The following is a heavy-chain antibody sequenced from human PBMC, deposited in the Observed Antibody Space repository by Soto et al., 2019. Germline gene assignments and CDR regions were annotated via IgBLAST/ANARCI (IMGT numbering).Heavy chain of an antibody. Sequence: GGSLRLSCAASGFTFSSYAMSWVRQAPGKGLEWVSAINGSGGSTYYEDSVKGRFTISRDNSKNTLYLQMNSLRAEDTAVYYCAKDGSDIYDGSGSYYTFDYWGQGTLVTVSS. CDR3: AKDGSDIYDGSGSYYTFDY. CDR1: GFTFSSYA. CDR2: INGSGGST. D-gene: IGHD3-10*01. V-gene: IGHV3-23*01. J-gene: IGHJ4*02.